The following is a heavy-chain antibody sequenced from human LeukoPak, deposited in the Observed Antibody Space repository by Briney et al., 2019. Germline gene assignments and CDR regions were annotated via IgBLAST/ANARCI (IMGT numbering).Heavy chain of an antibody. V-gene: IGHV1-69*06. CDR2: IIPIFGTA. D-gene: IGHD3-22*01. CDR1: GGTFSSYA. CDR3: ARRYYDSREGAFDI. Sequence: SVKVSCKASGGTFSSYAISWVRQAPGQGLEWMGGIIPIFGTANYAQKFQGRVTITADKSTSTAYMGLSSLRSEDTAVYYCARRYYDSREGAFDIWGQGTMVTVSS. J-gene: IGHJ3*02.